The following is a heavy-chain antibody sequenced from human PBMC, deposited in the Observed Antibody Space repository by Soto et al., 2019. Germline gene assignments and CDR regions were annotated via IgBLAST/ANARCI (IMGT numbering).Heavy chain of an antibody. V-gene: IGHV4-31*03. CDR3: ARGKRDYYDSSGYYFDY. D-gene: IGHD3-22*01. CDR2: IYYSGST. J-gene: IGHJ4*02. Sequence: SETLSLTCTVSGGSMSSGGYYWSWIRQHPGKGLEWIGYIYYSGSTYYNPSLKSRVTISVDTSKNQFSLKLSSVTAADTAVYYCARGKRDYYDSSGYYFDYWGQGTLVTVSS. CDR1: GGSMSSGGYY.